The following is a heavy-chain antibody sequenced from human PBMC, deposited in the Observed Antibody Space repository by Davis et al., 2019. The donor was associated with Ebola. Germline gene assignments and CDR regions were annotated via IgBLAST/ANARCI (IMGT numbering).Heavy chain of an antibody. Sequence: ASVKVSCKASGYTFTSYAMHWVRQAPGQSLEWMGWINTNTGNPTYAQGFTGRFVFSLDTSVSTAYLQISSLKAEDTAVYYCARTDSSGWYGPHFDYWGQGTLVTVSS. CDR2: INTNTGNP. CDR1: GYTFTSYA. V-gene: IGHV7-4-1*02. D-gene: IGHD6-19*01. J-gene: IGHJ4*02. CDR3: ARTDSSGWYGPHFDY.